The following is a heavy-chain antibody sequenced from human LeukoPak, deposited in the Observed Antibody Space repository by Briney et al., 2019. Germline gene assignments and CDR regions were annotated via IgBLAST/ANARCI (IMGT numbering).Heavy chain of an antibody. CDR2: ISSSGSYI. CDR1: GFTFSSYS. CDR3: ARGGSWLPFDY. V-gene: IGHV3-21*01. Sequence: GDSLRLSCAASGFTFSSYSMNWVRQAPGKGLEWVSSISSSGSYIYYADSVKGRFTISRDNAKNSLYLQMNSLRAEDTAVYYCARGGSWLPFDYWGQGTLVTVSS. J-gene: IGHJ4*02. D-gene: IGHD6-13*01.